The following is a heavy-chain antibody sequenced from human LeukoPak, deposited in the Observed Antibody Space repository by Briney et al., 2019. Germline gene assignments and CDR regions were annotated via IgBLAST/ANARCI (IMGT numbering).Heavy chain of an antibody. CDR1: GFTFSSYW. J-gene: IGHJ3*02. CDR2: IDSDGSST. CDR3: SRGGVFHGFDI. Sequence: PGGSLRLSSAASGFTFSSYWMHWVRQAPGKGLVWVSRIDSDGSSTIYADSVKGRFTISRDNAKNTLYLQMDSLRVEDTAAYYCSRGGVFHGFDIWGQGTTVTVSS. V-gene: IGHV3-74*01. D-gene: IGHD2-21*01.